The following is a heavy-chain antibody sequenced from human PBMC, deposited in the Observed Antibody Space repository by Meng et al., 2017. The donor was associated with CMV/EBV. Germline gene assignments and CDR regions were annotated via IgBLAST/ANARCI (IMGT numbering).Heavy chain of an antibody. Sequence: ASVKVSCKASGYTFTNYDIYWVRQARGQGLEWMGWISGYSGDTNYSQNFRGRVTMTTDTSTSTAYMELRSLRSDDTAVYYCARLGSSLWFDPDFWGQGTLVTVSS. CDR1: GYTFTNYD. CDR2: ISGYSGDT. D-gene: IGHD6-13*01. J-gene: IGHJ4*02. CDR3: ARLGSSLWFDPDF. V-gene: IGHV1-18*01.